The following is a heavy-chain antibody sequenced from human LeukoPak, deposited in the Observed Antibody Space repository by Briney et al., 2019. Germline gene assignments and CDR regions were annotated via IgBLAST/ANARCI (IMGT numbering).Heavy chain of an antibody. CDR1: GFTFSSYG. CDR2: IRYDGSNK. Sequence: GGTLRLSCAASGFTFSSYGMHWVRQAPGKGLEWVAFIRYDGSNKYYADSVKGRFTISRDNSKNTLYLQINSLRAEDTAVYYCAKDQSVTPGKYYYYYYMDVWGKGTTVTISS. D-gene: IGHD4-17*01. V-gene: IGHV3-30*02. CDR3: AKDQSVTPGKYYYYYYMDV. J-gene: IGHJ6*03.